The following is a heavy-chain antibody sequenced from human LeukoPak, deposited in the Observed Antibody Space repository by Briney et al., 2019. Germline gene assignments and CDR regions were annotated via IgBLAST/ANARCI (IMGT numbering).Heavy chain of an antibody. J-gene: IGHJ4*02. CDR1: GGSISSNY. D-gene: IGHD2-8*01. V-gene: IGHV4-4*09. Sequence: SETLSLTCTVSGGSISSNYWSWIRQPPGKGLEWIGYVYSSGSTNYNPSLKSRVTISVDTSKNQFSLNLSSMTAADTAVYYCAKRSPSSYAIDYWGQGTLVTVSS. CDR3: AKRSPSSYAIDY. CDR2: VYSSGST.